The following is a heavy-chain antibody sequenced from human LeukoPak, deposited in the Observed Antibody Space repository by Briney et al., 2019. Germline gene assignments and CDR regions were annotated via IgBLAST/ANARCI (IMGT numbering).Heavy chain of an antibody. CDR1: GYTFTSYD. Sequence: ASVKVSCKASGYTFTSYDINWVRQAAGHGLEWVGWMNPNSGNTGYTPKFQGRVTMTRSTSINTAYMELSSLRSEDTAVYYCARAAATMVRGVSYWGQGTLVTVSS. CDR3: ARAAATMVRGVSY. J-gene: IGHJ4*02. CDR2: MNPNSGNT. V-gene: IGHV1-8*01. D-gene: IGHD3-10*01.